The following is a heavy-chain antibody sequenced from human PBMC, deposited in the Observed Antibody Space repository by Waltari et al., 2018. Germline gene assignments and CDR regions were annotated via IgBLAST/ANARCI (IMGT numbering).Heavy chain of an antibody. Sequence: QLLESGGGLVQPGGSLRLSCAASGFTFSNHAMSWVRQDPGKGGEWASAISHRDERRYLVASVKGRFTISRDNSKNTLYLQMSSLRAEDTAIYFCARDSPILTFWGQGTLVAVSS. CDR3: ARDSPILTF. V-gene: IGHV3-23*01. J-gene: IGHJ4*02. D-gene: IGHD3-3*01. CDR1: GFTFSNHA. CDR2: ISHRDERR.